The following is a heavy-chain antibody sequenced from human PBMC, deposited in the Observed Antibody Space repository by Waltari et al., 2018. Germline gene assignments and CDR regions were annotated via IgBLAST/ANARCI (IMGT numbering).Heavy chain of an antibody. CDR2: ISHKGRT. D-gene: IGHD6-19*01. V-gene: IGHV4-59*02. CDR1: GDSVTGYS. CDR3: ATEGWKVAGGTGWNWFDP. J-gene: IGHJ5*02. Sequence: QVQLQESGPGLVKPSETLSLTCIVSGDSVTGYSWNWIRQSPRKGLEWIGSISHKGRTNFNPSLNNRATVSLDTTKNHFSVKLTAVAAPDTAVYYCATEGWKVAGGTGWNWFDPWGQGILVTVST.